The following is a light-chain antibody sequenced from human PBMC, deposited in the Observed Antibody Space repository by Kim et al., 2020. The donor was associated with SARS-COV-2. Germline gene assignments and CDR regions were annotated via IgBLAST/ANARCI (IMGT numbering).Light chain of an antibody. CDR2: GAS. J-gene: IGKJ4*01. V-gene: IGKV3D-15*01. CDR3: QQNNSWPLT. Sequence: EVVMTQSPATLSVSPGERATLSCRASQSVRSNLAWYQLKPGQPPRLLIYGASTRATGIPARFSGSGSGTEFTLTISSLQSEDLAFYYCQQNNSWPLTFGGGTKVDIK. CDR1: QSVRSN.